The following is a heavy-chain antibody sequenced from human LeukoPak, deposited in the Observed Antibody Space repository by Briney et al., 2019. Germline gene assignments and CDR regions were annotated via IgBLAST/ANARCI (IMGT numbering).Heavy chain of an antibody. CDR1: GFTFSRYA. V-gene: IGHV3-30*14. Sequence: QSGGSLRLSCASSGFTFSRYAMHWVRQAPGKVLEWVAFISYDGSNKYYGDSVKGRFTFSRDNSKNTLYLQMNRLRPEDTAVYYCARGPALLREQTAIDYWGQGTLVIVSS. CDR2: ISYDGSNK. J-gene: IGHJ4*02. D-gene: IGHD1/OR15-1a*01. CDR3: ARGPALLREQTAIDY.